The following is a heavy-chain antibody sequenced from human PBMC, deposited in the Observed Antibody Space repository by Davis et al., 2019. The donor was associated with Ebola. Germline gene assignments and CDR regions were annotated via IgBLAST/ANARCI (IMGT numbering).Heavy chain of an antibody. CDR2: IYPGDSDT. J-gene: IGHJ4*02. V-gene: IGHV5-51*01. Sequence: GESLKISCKTSGYSFSSYWIGWVRQMPGKGLEWMGIIYPGDSDTTYSPSFQGQVTISADKSINTAYLQWSSLKASDTAMYFCARQGGGSNYGSGDYWGQGTLVTVSS. D-gene: IGHD3-10*01. CDR3: ARQGGGSNYGSGDY. CDR1: GYSFSSYW.